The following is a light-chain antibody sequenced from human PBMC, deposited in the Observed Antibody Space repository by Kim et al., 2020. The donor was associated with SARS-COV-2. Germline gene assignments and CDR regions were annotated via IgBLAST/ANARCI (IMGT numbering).Light chain of an antibody. CDR3: SSYTVNTKAV. V-gene: IGLV2-14*03. CDR1: RSDIGSFAY. J-gene: IGLJ1*01. CDR2: DVT. Sequence: QSLTLSCPATRSDIGSFAYVFWYQQHPGKAPKLIISDVTKRPSGVSSRFSGSKSGNTASLTISGLQPEDEADYYCSSYTVNTKAVFGTGTKVTVL.